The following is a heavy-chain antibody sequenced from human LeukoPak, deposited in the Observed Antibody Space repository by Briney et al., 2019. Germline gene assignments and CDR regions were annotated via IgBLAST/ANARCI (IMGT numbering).Heavy chain of an antibody. D-gene: IGHD3-10*01. CDR3: AKEWLPLGGPLLSFLDP. V-gene: IGHV3-30*18. CDR1: GFTFSSYG. CDR2: ISYDGRNI. Sequence: GRSLRLSCAASGFTFSSYGMHWVRQAPGKGLEWVALISYDGRNIYYADSVKGRFTISRDDSKNTLYLQVNSLGAEDTAVYYCAKEWLPLGGPLLSFLDPWGQGTLVTVSS. J-gene: IGHJ5*02.